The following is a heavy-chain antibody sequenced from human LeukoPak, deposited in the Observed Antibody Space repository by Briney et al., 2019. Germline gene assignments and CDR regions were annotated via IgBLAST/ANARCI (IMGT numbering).Heavy chain of an antibody. V-gene: IGHV4-59*12. CDR3: ARDRVLTGPLDYYYYMDV. CDR2: IYHSGST. Sequence: PSETLSLTCSVSGGSMSSYYWSWIRQSPGKGLEWIGYIYHSGSTDYNSSLKSRVTISEDTSKKQFSLKLSSVTAADTAVYYCARDRVLTGPLDYYYYMDVWGKGTTVTISS. CDR1: GGSMSSYY. D-gene: IGHD3-9*01. J-gene: IGHJ6*03.